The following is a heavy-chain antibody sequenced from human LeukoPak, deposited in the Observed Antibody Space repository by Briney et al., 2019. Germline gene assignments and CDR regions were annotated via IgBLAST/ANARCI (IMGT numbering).Heavy chain of an antibody. Sequence: SETLSLTCTVSGGSISSYYWSWIRQPAGKALEGIGRICTSGSTNYNPSLKSRVTMSVDTSKHQFSLKLSSVTAADTAVYYCATYGGDSVSYYYHMDVWATETTDTVSS. V-gene: IGHV4-4*07. CDR3: ATYGGDSVSYYYHMDV. CDR2: ICTSGST. D-gene: IGHD2-21*02. J-gene: IGHJ6*03. CDR1: GGSISSYY.